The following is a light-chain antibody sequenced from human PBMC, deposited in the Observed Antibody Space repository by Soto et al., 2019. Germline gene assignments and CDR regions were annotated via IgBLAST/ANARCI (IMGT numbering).Light chain of an antibody. CDR1: QSVSSY. CDR3: QQRSNWSPTWT. V-gene: IGKV3-11*01. CDR2: DAS. J-gene: IGKJ1*01. Sequence: EIVLTPSPATLSLSPGERATLSCRASQSVSSYLAWYQQKPGQAPRLLIYDASNRATGIPARFSGSGSGTDFTLTISSLEPEDFAVYYCQQRSNWSPTWTFGQGTKV.